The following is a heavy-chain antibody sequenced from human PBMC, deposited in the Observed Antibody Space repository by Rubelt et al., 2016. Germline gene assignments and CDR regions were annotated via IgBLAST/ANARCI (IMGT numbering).Heavy chain of an antibody. V-gene: IGHV3-7*01. CDR1: GFTFSSYW. CDR2: IKQDGSEK. CDR3: ARDPVSPVAGRFGLDAFDI. D-gene: IGHD6-19*01. Sequence: RLSCAASGFTFSSYWMSWVRQAPGKGLEWVANIKQDGSEKYYVDSVKGRFTISRDNAKNSLYLQMNSLRAEDAAVYYCARDPVSPVAGRFGLDAFDIWGQGTMVTVSS. J-gene: IGHJ3*02.